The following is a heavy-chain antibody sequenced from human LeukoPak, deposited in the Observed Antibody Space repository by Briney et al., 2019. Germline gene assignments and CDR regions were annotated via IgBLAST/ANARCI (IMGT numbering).Heavy chain of an antibody. D-gene: IGHD6-19*01. CDR1: GGSISSYY. CDR2: IYYSGST. CDR3: ARAVAGISVMGGDFDY. Sequence: SETLSLTCIVSGGSISSYYWSWIRQPPGKGLEWIGYIYYSGSTNYNPSLKSRVTISVDTSKNQFSLKLSSVTAADTAVYYCARAVAGISVMGGDFDYWGQGTLVTVSS. V-gene: IGHV4-59*12. J-gene: IGHJ4*02.